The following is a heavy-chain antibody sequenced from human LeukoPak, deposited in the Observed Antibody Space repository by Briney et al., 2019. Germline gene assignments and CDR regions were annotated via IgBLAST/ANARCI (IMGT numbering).Heavy chain of an antibody. CDR3: ARDLNSINLI. D-gene: IGHD4-23*01. Sequence: SETLSLTCTVSGGSISSYYWSWIRQPPGKGLVWIGYIYYSGSTNYNPSLKSRVTISVDTSKNQFSLKLSSVTAADTAVYYCARDLNSINLIWGQGTMVTVSS. V-gene: IGHV4-59*01. J-gene: IGHJ3*02. CDR2: IYYSGST. CDR1: GGSISSYY.